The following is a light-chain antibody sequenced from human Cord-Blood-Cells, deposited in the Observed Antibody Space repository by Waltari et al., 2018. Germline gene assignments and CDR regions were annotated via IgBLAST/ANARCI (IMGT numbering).Light chain of an antibody. CDR3: QQSYSTPWT. J-gene: IGKJ1*01. CDR2: AAS. Sequence: DIQMTQSPSSLSASVGDRVTITCRASQSISSYLNWYQQKPGKAPKHLIYAASSLQSGVPSRFSGSGSGTDFTHTISSLQPEDFATYYCQQSYSTPWTFGQGTKVEIK. V-gene: IGKV1-39*01. CDR1: QSISSY.